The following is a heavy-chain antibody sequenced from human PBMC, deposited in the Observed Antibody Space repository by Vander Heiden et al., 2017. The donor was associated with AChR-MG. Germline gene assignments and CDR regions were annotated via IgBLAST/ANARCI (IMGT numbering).Heavy chain of an antibody. CDR1: GGSISRHY. CDR3: ARTNQGYYGSGSYYPTYYYGMDV. CDR2: IYYSGRT. V-gene: IGHV4-59*11. D-gene: IGHD3-10*01. J-gene: IGHJ6*02. Sequence: QVQLQESGPGLVKPSETLSLTCTVSGGSISRHYWGWIRQPPGKGLEWIGYIYYSGRTNYNPSLKSRVTISVDTSKNQFSLKLSSVTAADTAVYYCARTNQGYYGSGSYYPTYYYGMDVWGQGTTVTVSS.